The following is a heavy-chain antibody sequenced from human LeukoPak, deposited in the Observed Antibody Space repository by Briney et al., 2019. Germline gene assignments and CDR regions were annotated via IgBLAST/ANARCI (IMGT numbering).Heavy chain of an antibody. V-gene: IGHV3-33*01. D-gene: IGHD4-23*01. Sequence: GRSLRLSCAASGFTLSNYDMHWVRQAPGKGLEWVAVIWYDGSNKYYADSVKGRVTISRDNSKNTLYLQMNSLRAKDTAVYYCARDDYGGKLDIWGQGTVVTVSS. J-gene: IGHJ3*02. CDR1: GFTLSNYD. CDR3: ARDDYGGKLDI. CDR2: IWYDGSNK.